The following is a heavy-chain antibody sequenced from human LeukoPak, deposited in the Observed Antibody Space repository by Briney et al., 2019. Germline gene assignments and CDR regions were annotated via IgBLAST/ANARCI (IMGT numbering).Heavy chain of an antibody. Sequence: ASVKVSCKASGGTFSSYAISWVRQAPGQGLEWMGGIIPIFGTANYAQKFQGRVTITTDESTSTANMELSSLRSEDTAVYYCARVRGPGPDYYYMAVWGKRTTVTVSS. CDR1: GGTFSSYA. CDR2: IIPIFGTA. J-gene: IGHJ6*03. CDR3: ARVRGPGPDYYYMAV. V-gene: IGHV1-69*05.